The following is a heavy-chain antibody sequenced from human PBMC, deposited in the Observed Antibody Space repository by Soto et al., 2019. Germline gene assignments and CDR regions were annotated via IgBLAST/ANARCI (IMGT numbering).Heavy chain of an antibody. CDR3: AKDADPSGSYYFDY. CDR1: GFTFSSYG. V-gene: IGHV3-30*18. Sequence: LRLSCAASGFTFSSYGMHWVRQAPGKGLEWVAVISYDGSNKYYADSVKGRFTISRDNSKNTLYLQMNSLRAEDTAVYYCAKDADPSGSYYFDYWGQGTLVTVSS. J-gene: IGHJ4*02. D-gene: IGHD1-26*01. CDR2: ISYDGSNK.